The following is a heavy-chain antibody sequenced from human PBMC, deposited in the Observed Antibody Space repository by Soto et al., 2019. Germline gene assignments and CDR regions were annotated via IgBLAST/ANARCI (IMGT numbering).Heavy chain of an antibody. J-gene: IGHJ5*01. CDR2: ISAYNGNT. V-gene: IGHV1-18*01. CDR1: GYTFTSYG. CDR3: ARGCSSTSCYAGDWFDS. D-gene: IGHD2-2*01. Sequence: ASVKVSCKASGYTFTSYGISWVRQAPGQGLEWMGWISAYNGNTNYAQKLQGRVTMTTDTSTSTAYMELRSLRSDDTAVYYCARGCSSTSCYAGDWFDSWAQGTLVPVSS.